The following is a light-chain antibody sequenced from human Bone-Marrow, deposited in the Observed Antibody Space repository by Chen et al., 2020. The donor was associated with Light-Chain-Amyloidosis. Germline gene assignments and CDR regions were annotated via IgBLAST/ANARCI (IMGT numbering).Light chain of an antibody. J-gene: IGLJ2*01. CDR2: GKN. CDR3: NSRNSSGNELVV. CDR1: SLRSYY. V-gene: IGLV3-19*01. Sequence: SSALTPDPAVSVAFGQTVWITCHVASLRSYYASGYQQKQGQAPVLVIYGKNNRPSGIPDRFSGSSSGNTASLTITGAQAEEEADYYCNSRNSSGNELVVVGGGTKLTVL.